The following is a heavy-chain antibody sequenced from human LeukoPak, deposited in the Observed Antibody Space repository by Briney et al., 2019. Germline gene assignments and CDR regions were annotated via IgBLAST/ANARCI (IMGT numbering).Heavy chain of an antibody. Sequence: ASVKVSCKASGYTFTNYAMHWVRQAPGQRLEWMGWINAGNGYTKYSQKFQGRVTITRDTSATTAYMELSSLRSEDTAVYYCTTFSWLLFAFDIWGQGTMVTVSS. CDR3: TTFSWLLFAFDI. CDR2: INAGNGYT. J-gene: IGHJ3*02. CDR1: GYTFTNYA. D-gene: IGHD3-3*01. V-gene: IGHV1-3*01.